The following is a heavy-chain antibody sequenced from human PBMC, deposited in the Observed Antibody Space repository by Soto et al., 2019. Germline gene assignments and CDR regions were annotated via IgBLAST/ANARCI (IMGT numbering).Heavy chain of an antibody. CDR2: VDHTGRT. D-gene: IGHD7-27*01. J-gene: IGHJ5*01. CDR1: GGSFNPYH. CDR3: ARSMNDHNHHHWGFDS. V-gene: IGHV4-34*01. Sequence: SETLSLTCAVYGGSFNPYHWSFIRQPPGKRLEWIGEVDHTGRTNYNPSVKGRVTMSVDTSKNQFSLNLRSVTAADTAVYFCARSMNDHNHHHWGFDSWGQGTLVTVSS.